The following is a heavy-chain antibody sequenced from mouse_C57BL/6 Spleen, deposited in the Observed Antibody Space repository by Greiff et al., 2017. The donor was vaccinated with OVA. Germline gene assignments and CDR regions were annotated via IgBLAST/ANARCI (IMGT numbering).Heavy chain of an antibody. V-gene: IGHV1-55*01. J-gene: IGHJ3*01. CDR1: GYTFTSYW. CDR2: IYPGSGST. CDR3: ARSSGYGSSPWFAY. Sequence: QVQLQQPGAELVKPGASVKMSCKASGYTFTSYWITWVKQRPGQGLEWIGDIYPGSGSTNYNEKFKSKATLTVDTSSSTAYMQLSSRTSEDSAVYYCARSSGYGSSPWFAYWGQGTLVTVSA. D-gene: IGHD1-1*01.